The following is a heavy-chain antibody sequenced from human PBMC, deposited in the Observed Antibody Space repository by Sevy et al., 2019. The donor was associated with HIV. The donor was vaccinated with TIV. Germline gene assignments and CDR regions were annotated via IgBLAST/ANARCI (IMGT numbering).Heavy chain of an antibody. CDR1: GYIFTDFY. J-gene: IGHJ6*02. Sequence: ASVKVSCKSTGYIFTDFYINWVRLAPGQGLEWVGWINPDNGDTDYGQKFQGRVTMTRDTSLSSAYMELSSLRSDDTAIYYCARNLAIFGVQNGLDVWGQGTSVTVSS. CDR3: ARNLAIFGVQNGLDV. CDR2: INPDNGDT. D-gene: IGHD3-3*01. V-gene: IGHV1-2*02.